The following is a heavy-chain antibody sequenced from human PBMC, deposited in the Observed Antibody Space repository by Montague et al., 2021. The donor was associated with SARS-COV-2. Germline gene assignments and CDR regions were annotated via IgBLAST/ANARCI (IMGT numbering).Heavy chain of an antibody. Sequence: PALVKPTQTLTLTCTFSGFSLSTSGMCVSWIRQPPGKALEWLALIDWDDDKYYSTSLKTRLTISKGTSKNQVVLTMTNMDPVDTATYYCARMTTVVTLGYYYYYGMDVWGQGTTVTVSS. CDR3: ARMTTVVTLGYYYYYGMDV. D-gene: IGHD4-23*01. CDR1: GFSLSTSGMC. J-gene: IGHJ6*02. V-gene: IGHV2-70*01. CDR2: IDWDDDK.